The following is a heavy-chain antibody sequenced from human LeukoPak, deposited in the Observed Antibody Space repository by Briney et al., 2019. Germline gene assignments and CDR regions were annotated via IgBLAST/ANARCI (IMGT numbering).Heavy chain of an antibody. V-gene: IGHV4-39*01. J-gene: IGHJ4*02. CDR3: ARTDPGEPYYDILTGYYFGY. D-gene: IGHD3-9*01. CDR1: GGSISSSSYY. CDR2: IYYSGST. Sequence: SETLSLTCTVSGGSISSSSYYWGWIRQPPGKGLEWIGSIYYSGSTYYNPSLKSRVTISVDTSKNQFSLKLSSVTAADTAVYYCARTDPGEPYYDILTGYYFGYWGQGTLVTVSS.